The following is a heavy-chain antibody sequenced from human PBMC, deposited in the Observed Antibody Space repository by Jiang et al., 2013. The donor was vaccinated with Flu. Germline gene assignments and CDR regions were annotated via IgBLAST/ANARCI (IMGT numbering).Heavy chain of an antibody. CDR3: ARGGTGFDYYYGLDV. CDR1: GFTFRSHV. J-gene: IGHJ6*02. V-gene: IGHV3-30*04. D-gene: IGHD1-1*01. Sequence: VQLLESGGGVVQPGRSLRLTCAASGFTFRSHVMHWVRQAPGKGLEWVALILYDASNEYYTDSVKGRFTISRDNSKNTMSLHMSSLRPEDTAVYYCARGGTGFDYYYGLDVVGPRDHGHRLL. CDR2: ILYDASNE.